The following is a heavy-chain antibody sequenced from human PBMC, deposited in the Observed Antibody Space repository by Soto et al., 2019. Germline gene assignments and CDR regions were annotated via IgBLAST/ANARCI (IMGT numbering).Heavy chain of an antibody. J-gene: IGHJ4*02. D-gene: IGHD2-21*01. CDR1: GFTFSTDT. Sequence: EVQLVESGGGLVQPGGSLRLSCVASGFTFSTDTMNWVRQAPGKGLEWVAHISTSGATRCYADSVKGRFTISRDNAKTSLYLQMDSLRNEDTAVYYCARFFGCGFDYWGQGTLVTVSS. V-gene: IGHV3-48*02. CDR2: ISTSGATR. CDR3: ARFFGCGFDY.